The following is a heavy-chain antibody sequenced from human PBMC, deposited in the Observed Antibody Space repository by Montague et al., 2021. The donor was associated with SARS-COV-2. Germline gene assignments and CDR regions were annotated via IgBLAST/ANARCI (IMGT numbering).Heavy chain of an antibody. CDR2: MWYDGGDK. J-gene: IGHJ6*02. Sequence: SLRLSCAASGFTLSNYGIHWVRQAPGKGLEWVAVMWYDGGDKYYADSVKGRFTMSRDKSKNAVYLQMSSLRVEDTAVYYCAREYDTNGYYYYDMDVWGQGTTVTVSS. D-gene: IGHD2-8*01. CDR1: GFTLSNYG. CDR3: AREYDTNGYYYYDMDV. V-gene: IGHV3-33*01.